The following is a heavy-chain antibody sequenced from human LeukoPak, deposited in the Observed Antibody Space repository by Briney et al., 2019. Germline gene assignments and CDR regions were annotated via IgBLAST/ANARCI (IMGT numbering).Heavy chain of an antibody. D-gene: IGHD3-22*01. CDR3: ARGRRYYYYDSSGSFYDY. CDR1: GGTFSSYA. V-gene: IGHV1-69*13. CDR2: XXPIFGTA. Sequence: SVKVSCKASGGTFSSYAISWVRQAPGQGLEXXXXXXPIFGTANYAXXXXGXXXITADESTSTAYMELRSLRSEDTAVYYCARGRRYYYYDSSGSFYDYWGQGTLVTVSS. J-gene: IGHJ4*02.